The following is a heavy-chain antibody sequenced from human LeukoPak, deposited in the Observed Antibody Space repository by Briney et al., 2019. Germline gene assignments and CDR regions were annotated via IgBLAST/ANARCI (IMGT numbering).Heavy chain of an antibody. J-gene: IGHJ5*02. CDR2: MNPNRGNT. CDR3: ARGQSGSGSYVWFDP. D-gene: IGHD3-10*01. CDR1: GYTFTSYD. V-gene: IGHV1-8*01. Sequence: GASVKVSCKASGYTFTSYDINWVRQATGQGLEWMGWMNPNRGNTGYAQKFQGRVTMTRNTSISTAYMELSSLRSEDTAVYYCARGQSGSGSYVWFDPWGQGALVTVSS.